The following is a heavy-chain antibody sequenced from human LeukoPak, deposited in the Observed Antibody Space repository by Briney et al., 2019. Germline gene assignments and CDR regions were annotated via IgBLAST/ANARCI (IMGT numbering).Heavy chain of an antibody. Sequence: PSETLSLTCTVSGGSISSGSYYWSWIRQPAGKGLEWIGYIYYTGSTNYNPSLQSRVTISVDTSKNQFSLKLSSVTAADTAVYYCARQGYYSSSWYTYWGQGTLVTVSS. CDR2: IYYTGST. V-gene: IGHV4-61*10. J-gene: IGHJ4*02. D-gene: IGHD6-13*01. CDR3: ARQGYYSSSWYTY. CDR1: GGSISSGSYY.